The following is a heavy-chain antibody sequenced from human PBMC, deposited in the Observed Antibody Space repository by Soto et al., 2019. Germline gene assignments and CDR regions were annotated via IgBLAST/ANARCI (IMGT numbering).Heavy chain of an antibody. Sequence: EVQLVESGGGLVKPGGSLTLSCAASGFNFPRHSMNWVRQAPGKGLEWGSSIHFRGSSKFYADSVKGRFTISRDIAENSLYLQMHSLRAEDTAMYSWAREVLTGSTGIDSWGQGTLVTVSS. J-gene: IGHJ4*02. D-gene: IGHD3-9*01. V-gene: IGHV3-21*01. CDR1: GFNFPRHS. CDR2: IHFRGSSK. CDR3: AREVLTGSTGIDS.